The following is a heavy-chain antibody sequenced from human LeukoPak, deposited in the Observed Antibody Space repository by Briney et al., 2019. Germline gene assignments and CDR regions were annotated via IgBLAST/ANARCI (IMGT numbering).Heavy chain of an antibody. Sequence: GGSLRLSCAVSGFTFSGYWMSWVRQAPGKGLEWVANIKHDGSDKYHVDSVKGRFTISRDNAKNSLYLQMNSLRAEDTAVYFCARDSYYSSDYWGQGTLVTVSS. D-gene: IGHD2/OR15-2a*01. V-gene: IGHV3-7*05. CDR2: IKHDGSDK. CDR1: GFTFSGYW. CDR3: ARDSYYSSDY. J-gene: IGHJ4*02.